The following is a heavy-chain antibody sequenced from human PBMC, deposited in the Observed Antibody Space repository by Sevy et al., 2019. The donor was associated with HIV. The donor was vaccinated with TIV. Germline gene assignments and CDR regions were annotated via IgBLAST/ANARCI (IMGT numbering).Heavy chain of an antibody. CDR2: ISGSGGST. V-gene: IGHV3-23*01. CDR1: GFTFSSYA. J-gene: IGHJ4*02. D-gene: IGHD1-26*01. CDR3: AKDGGVGATKPCFDY. Sequence: GGSLRLSCAASGFTFSSYAMSWVRQAPGKGLEWVSAISGSGGSTYYADSVKGRYTISRDNSKNTLYLQMNSLRAEDTAVYYCAKDGGVGATKPCFDYWGQGTLVTDSS.